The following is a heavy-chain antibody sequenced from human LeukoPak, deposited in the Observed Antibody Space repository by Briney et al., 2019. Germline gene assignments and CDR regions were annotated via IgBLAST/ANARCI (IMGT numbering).Heavy chain of an antibody. J-gene: IGHJ4*02. V-gene: IGHV3-21*01. D-gene: IGHD6-19*01. CDR1: GFTFSSYS. CDR3: ARGRYSSGWSPPVFSDDYFDY. Sequence: NPGGSLRLSCAASGFTFSSYSMNWVRQAPGKGLEWVSSISSSSSYIYYADSVKGRFTISRDNAKNSLYLQMNSLRAEDTAVYYCARGRYSSGWSPPVFSDDYFDYWGQGTLVTVSS. CDR2: ISSSSSYI.